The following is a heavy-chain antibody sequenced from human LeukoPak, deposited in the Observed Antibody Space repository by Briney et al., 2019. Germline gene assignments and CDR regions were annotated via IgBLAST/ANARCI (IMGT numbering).Heavy chain of an antibody. CDR2: IYPADSDT. CDR3: ARWGAYFDY. J-gene: IGHJ4*02. Sequence: GESLKISCTGSGYSFTSYWIAWVRQTPGKGLEWMGVIYPADSDTRYSPSFQGQVTISADKSISTAYLQWSSLKASDTAMYYCARWGAYFDYWGQGTLVTVSS. V-gene: IGHV5-51*01. CDR1: GYSFTSYW. D-gene: IGHD1-26*01.